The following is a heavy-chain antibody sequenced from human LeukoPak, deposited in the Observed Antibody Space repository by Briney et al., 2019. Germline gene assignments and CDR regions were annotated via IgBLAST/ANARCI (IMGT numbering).Heavy chain of an antibody. CDR2: IKKDGSEK. J-gene: IGHJ5*02. Sequence: PGGSLRLSCAASGFTFSSYEMNWVRQAPGKGLEWVANIKKDGSEKHYVDSVKGRFTISRDNAKNSLYLQMSSLRAEDTAVFYCARYYYGSGTSFDPWGQGALVTVSS. V-gene: IGHV3-7*01. CDR3: ARYYYGSGTSFDP. CDR1: GFTFSSYE. D-gene: IGHD3-10*01.